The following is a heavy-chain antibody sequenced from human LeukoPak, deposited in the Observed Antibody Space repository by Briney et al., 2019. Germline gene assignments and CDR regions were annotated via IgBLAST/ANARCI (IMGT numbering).Heavy chain of an antibody. CDR3: SRAPARLYDTSGYYFFDS. CDR2: IRSKAFGGTA. CDR1: GFIFGDYT. V-gene: IGHV3-49*04. J-gene: IGHJ4*02. Sequence: GRSLRLSCTASGFIFGDYTMTWVRQAPGKGLEWVGLIRSKAFGGTAEYAASVKGRFTISRDDSKSIAYLQMSSLKIEDTGVYYCSRAPARLYDTSGYYFFDSWGQGTLVTVSP. D-gene: IGHD3-22*01.